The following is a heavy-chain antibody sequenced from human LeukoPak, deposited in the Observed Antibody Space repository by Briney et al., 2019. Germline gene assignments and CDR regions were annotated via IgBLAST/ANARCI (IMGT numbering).Heavy chain of an antibody. Sequence: GGSLRLSCAASGSTFSNYAMIWVRQAPGKGLEWVSAISGSGGNPYYADSVEGRFTVSRDNSKSTLHLQLNSLRAEDTAVYYCAKRQVSAAPGALDYWGQGTLLTVSS. V-gene: IGHV3-23*01. CDR1: GSTFSNYA. J-gene: IGHJ4*02. CDR2: ISGSGGNP. D-gene: IGHD6-13*01. CDR3: AKRQVSAAPGALDY.